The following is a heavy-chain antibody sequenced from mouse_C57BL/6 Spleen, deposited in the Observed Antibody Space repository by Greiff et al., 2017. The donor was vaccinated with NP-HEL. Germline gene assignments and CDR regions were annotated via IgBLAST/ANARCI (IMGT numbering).Heavy chain of an antibody. J-gene: IGHJ2*01. Sequence: QVQLQQPGAELVKPGASVKLSCKASGYTFTSYWMQWVKQRPGQGLEWIGEIDPSDSYTNYNQKFKGKATLTLDTSSSTAYMQLSSLTSEDSAVYYCARPPIDNYEDYWGQGTTLTVSS. CDR1: GYTFTSYW. CDR3: ARPPIDNYEDY. V-gene: IGHV1-50*01. CDR2: IDPSDSYT. D-gene: IGHD1-3*01.